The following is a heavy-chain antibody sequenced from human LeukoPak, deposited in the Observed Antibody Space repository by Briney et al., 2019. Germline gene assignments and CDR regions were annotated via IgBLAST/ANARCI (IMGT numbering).Heavy chain of an antibody. CDR2: IYYSGGT. V-gene: IGHV4-59*01. D-gene: IGHD3-3*01. CDR3: ARAGFLAHFDY. J-gene: IGHJ4*02. CDR1: GGSISSYY. Sequence: PSETLSLTCTVSGGSISSYYWSWIRQPPGKGLEWIGYIYYSGGTNYNPSLKSRVTISVDTSKNQFSLKLSSVTAADTAVYYCARAGFLAHFDYWGQGTLVTVSS.